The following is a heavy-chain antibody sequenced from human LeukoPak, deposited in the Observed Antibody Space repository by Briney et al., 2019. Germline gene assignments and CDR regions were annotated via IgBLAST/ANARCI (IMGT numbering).Heavy chain of an antibody. CDR1: GFTLSSYA. Sequence: GGSLRLSCTASGFTLSSYAMSWVRQAPGKGLEWVSTIGGGGGSTYYADSVKGRFAISTDNSKNRLYLQMNSLRAEDTALYYCAKSSEDKFDFWSGSYTTYYYYYMDVWGKGATVTVSS. CDR3: AKSSEDKFDFWSGSYTTYYYYYMDV. CDR2: IGGGGGST. D-gene: IGHD3-3*01. V-gene: IGHV3-23*01. J-gene: IGHJ6*03.